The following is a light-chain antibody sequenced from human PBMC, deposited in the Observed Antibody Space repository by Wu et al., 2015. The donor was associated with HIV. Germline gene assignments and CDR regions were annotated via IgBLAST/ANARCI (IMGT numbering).Light chain of an antibody. CDR1: QNIGVY. Sequence: EIVLTQSPVTLSLSPGERATLSCRASQNIGVYLAWFQHKAGQAPRLLIYDTSYRAAGIPARFSGSGSGTDFTLIISRLEPEDFAVYYCQQYGSSSITFGQGTRLEIK. J-gene: IGKJ5*01. CDR2: DTS. V-gene: IGKV3-11*01. CDR3: QQYGSSSIT.